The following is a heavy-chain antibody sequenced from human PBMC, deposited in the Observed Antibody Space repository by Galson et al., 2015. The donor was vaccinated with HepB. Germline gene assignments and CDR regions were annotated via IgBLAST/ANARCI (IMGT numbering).Heavy chain of an antibody. J-gene: IGHJ4*02. CDR3: ASSGYSYGGGFDY. Sequence: SVKVSCKAYGGTFSSYAISWVRQAPGQGLEWMGGIIPIFGTANYAQKFQGRVTITADESTSTAYMELSSLRSEDTAVYYCASSGYSYGGGFDYWGQGTLVTVSS. CDR2: IIPIFGTA. CDR1: GGTFSSYA. D-gene: IGHD5-18*01. V-gene: IGHV1-69*13.